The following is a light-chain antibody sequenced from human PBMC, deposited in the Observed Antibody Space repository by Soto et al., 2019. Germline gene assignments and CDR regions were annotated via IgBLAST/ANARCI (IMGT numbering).Light chain of an antibody. V-gene: IGLV2-11*01. CDR2: GVV. CDR1: GNDVGAYNY. J-gene: IGLJ1*01. Sequence: QSALTQPRSVSGSPGQSVTISCTGTGNDVGAYNYVSWYQQHPGRPPKLLIYGVVRWPSGVPDRFSGSKSGNTASLTISGLQAEDEADYFCCSYAGGSTYLFATGTTLTVL. CDR3: CSYAGGSTYL.